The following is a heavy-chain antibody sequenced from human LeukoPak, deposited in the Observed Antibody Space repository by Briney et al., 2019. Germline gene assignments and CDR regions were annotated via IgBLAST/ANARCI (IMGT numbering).Heavy chain of an antibody. D-gene: IGHD3-22*01. CDR1: GYTFTSYD. J-gene: IGHJ4*02. V-gene: IGHV1-8*01. CDR3: ARAGSYYYDSSGYYLIDY. Sequence: ASVKVSCKASGYTFTSYDINWVRQAPGQGLEWVGCMNLNSGNTGYAQKFQGRVTMTRNTSISTAYMELSSLRSEDTAVYYCARAGSYYYDSSGYYLIDYWGQGTLVTVSS. CDR2: MNLNSGNT.